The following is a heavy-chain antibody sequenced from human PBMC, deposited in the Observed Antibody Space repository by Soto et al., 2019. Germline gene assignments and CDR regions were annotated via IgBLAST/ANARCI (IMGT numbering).Heavy chain of an antibody. J-gene: IGHJ6*02. CDR2: IFSSGTT. D-gene: IGHD3-16*01. CDR3: ARVPSPFDYYYAMDV. Sequence: SETLSLTCTFAGYSIGRGSKYLGWIRQPPGKGLEWIGYIFSSGTTYYNPSLKSRLTMSLDASQNQFSLKLNSLTDADTAVYFCARVPSPFDYYYAMDVWGQGTTVTVSS. CDR1: GYSIGRGSKY. V-gene: IGHV4-30-4*01.